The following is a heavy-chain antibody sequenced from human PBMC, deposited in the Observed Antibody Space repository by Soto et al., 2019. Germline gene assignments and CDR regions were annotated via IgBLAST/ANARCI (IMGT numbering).Heavy chain of an antibody. V-gene: IGHV3-64D*06. J-gene: IGHJ4*02. CDR1: GFIFSEST. Sequence: EVQLVESGGGLVQPGGFLRLSCSASGFIFSESTIYWVRQVPGKGLEAISAVSTSGRSTYYADSVKDRFTISRDNSKNTLFLQIGSLRPEDTAIYYCVKQAHGLDGVAFDYWGQGTQVTVAS. CDR3: VKQAHGLDGVAFDY. CDR2: VSTSGRST. D-gene: IGHD2-15*01.